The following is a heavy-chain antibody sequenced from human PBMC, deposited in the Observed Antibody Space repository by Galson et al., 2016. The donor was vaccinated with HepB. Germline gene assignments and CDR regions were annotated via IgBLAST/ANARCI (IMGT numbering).Heavy chain of an antibody. D-gene: IGHD3-9*01. CDR1: GFTFSDAA. CDR2: MRSNANNYAT. Sequence: SLRLSCAASGFTFSDAAIYWVRQASGKGLEWLGRMRSNANNYATAYAAAVKGRFTISRDDSKNTAYLQMNSLKTDDTGVYYCMGYFDSGPWGQGTLVIVSS. J-gene: IGHJ5*02. CDR3: MGYFDSGP. V-gene: IGHV3-73*01.